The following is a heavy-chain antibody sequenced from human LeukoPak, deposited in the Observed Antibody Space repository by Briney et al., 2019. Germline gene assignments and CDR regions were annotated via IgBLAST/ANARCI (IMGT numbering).Heavy chain of an antibody. D-gene: IGHD4-11*01. CDR3: AKSPHVETSMTTDY. Sequence: PGGSLRLSCAASGFTFSSYAMSWVRQAPGKGLVWVSSTSGSGGTTFYADSVKGRFTISRDNSKNTLYLQMNTLRAEDTAVHYCAKSPHVETSMTTDYWGQGTLVTVSS. CDR1: GFTFSSYA. J-gene: IGHJ4*02. V-gene: IGHV3-23*01. CDR2: TSGSGGTT.